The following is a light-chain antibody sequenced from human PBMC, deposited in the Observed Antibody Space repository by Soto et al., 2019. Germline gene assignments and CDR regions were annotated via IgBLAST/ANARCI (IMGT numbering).Light chain of an antibody. CDR1: QSISTW. CDR2: DAS. V-gene: IGKV1-5*01. J-gene: IGKJ1*01. CDR3: QQYTENSGT. Sequence: DIQMTPSPATLSASVVDRVTITCRASQSISTWLAWYQQKSGRAPKLLVYDASSLQSGVPSRFRGSGSGTDFTLTISSLQPDDIATYYCQQYTENSGTFGQGTKVDIK.